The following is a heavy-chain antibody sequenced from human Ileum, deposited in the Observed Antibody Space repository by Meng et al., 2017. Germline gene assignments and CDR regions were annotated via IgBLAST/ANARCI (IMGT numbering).Heavy chain of an antibody. CDR2: LWADESNQ. J-gene: IGHJ2*01. D-gene: IGHD6-19*01. V-gene: IGHV3-33*01. CDR1: GFTLRNYG. CDR3: ARDSDTSGRHWYFDL. Sequence: QVWLMDLGGCVVLPGSSRRLSCAAAGFTLRNYGMHWVRQAPGKGLELVALLWADESNQNYAASVKGRFTISKEKSKNTLYLQMNSLRAEDTAVYYCARDSDTSGRHWYFDLWGRGTLVTVSS.